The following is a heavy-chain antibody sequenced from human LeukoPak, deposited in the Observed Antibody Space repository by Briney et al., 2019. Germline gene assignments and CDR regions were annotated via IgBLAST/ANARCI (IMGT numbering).Heavy chain of an antibody. CDR1: GFTFSSYG. J-gene: IGHJ6*03. D-gene: IGHD3-16*01. CDR3: ARLGGHPLHNYYVGV. V-gene: IGHV3-33*01. Sequence: GGSLRLSCAASGFTFSSYGMHWVRQAPGKGLEWVAVIWYDGSNKYYADSVKGRFTISRDNSKNTLYLQMNSLRAEDTAVYYCARLGGHPLHNYYVGVWGKGTTVAVSS. CDR2: IWYDGSNK.